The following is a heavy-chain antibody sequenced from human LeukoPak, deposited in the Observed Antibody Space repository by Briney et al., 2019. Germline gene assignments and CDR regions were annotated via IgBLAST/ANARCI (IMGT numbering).Heavy chain of an antibody. J-gene: IGHJ4*02. Sequence: SETLSLTCAVYGGSFSGYYWSWIRQPPGKGLEWIGEINHSGSTNYNPSLKSRVSISVDTSKNQFSLKLSSVTAADTAVYYCARDPRYDYVWGSYRYIFDYWGQGTLVTVSS. V-gene: IGHV4-34*01. CDR3: ARDPRYDYVWGSYRYIFDY. D-gene: IGHD3-16*02. CDR2: INHSGST. CDR1: GGSFSGYY.